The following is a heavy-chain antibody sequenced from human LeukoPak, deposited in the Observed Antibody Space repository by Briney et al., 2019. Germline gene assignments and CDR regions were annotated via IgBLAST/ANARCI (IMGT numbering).Heavy chain of an antibody. CDR3: AQNAHRAAAGPGLGYYFDY. J-gene: IGHJ4*02. D-gene: IGHD6-13*01. CDR1: GFTFDDYA. Sequence: GGSLRLSCAASGFTFDDYAMHWVRQAAGKGLEWVSGISWNSGSIGYADSVKGRFTISRDNAKNSLYLQMNSLRAEDMALYYCAQNAHRAAAGPGLGYYFDYWGQGTQVTVSS. CDR2: ISWNSGSI. V-gene: IGHV3-9*03.